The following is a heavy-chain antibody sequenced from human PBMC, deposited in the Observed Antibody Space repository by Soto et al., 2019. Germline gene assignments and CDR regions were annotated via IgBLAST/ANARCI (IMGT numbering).Heavy chain of an antibody. CDR1: GGSISSYY. CDR2: IYYSGST. Sequence: SETLSLTCTVSGGSISSYYWSWIRQPPGKGLEWIGYIYYSGSTNYNPSLKSRVTISVDTSKNQFSLKLSSVTAADTAVYYCARVRKQQLAIDYWGQGTLVTVSS. J-gene: IGHJ4*02. D-gene: IGHD6-13*01. CDR3: ARVRKQQLAIDY. V-gene: IGHV4-59*01.